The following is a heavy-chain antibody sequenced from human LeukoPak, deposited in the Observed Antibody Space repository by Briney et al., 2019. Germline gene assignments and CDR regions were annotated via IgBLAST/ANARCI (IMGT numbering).Heavy chain of an antibody. CDR3: ARDFYDISGYEYDCFDP. Sequence: ASVKVSCKASGYTFTTFGISWVRQAPGQGLEWMGWISGYNYRTHYAQKFQGRVTMTTDTSTSTVYMELRSLRFDDTALYYCARDFYDISGYEYDCFDPWGQGTLVTVSS. CDR1: GYTFTTFG. V-gene: IGHV1-18*01. D-gene: IGHD3-22*01. J-gene: IGHJ5*02. CDR2: ISGYNYRT.